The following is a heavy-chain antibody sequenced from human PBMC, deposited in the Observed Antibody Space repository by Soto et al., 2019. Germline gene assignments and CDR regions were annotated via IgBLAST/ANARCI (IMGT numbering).Heavy chain of an antibody. D-gene: IGHD3-10*01. CDR2: TIPLFSTS. J-gene: IGHJ6*02. Sequence: QEQLVQSGPEVKKPGSSVKVSCKASAGTFNNYAICWVRQAPGQGLEWMGGTIPLFSTSSYAQKFQGRVTNPAEQSTSTGYVEVRNLKSGNTALYYCARAGGSPYYCASVDGWGPGPTVPVS. CDR1: AGTFNNYA. V-gene: IGHV1-69*01. CDR3: ARAGGSPYYCASVDG.